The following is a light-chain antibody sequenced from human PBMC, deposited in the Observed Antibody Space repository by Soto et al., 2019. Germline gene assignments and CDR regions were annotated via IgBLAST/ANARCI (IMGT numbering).Light chain of an antibody. CDR2: TTN. CDR1: SSNIGTSS. J-gene: IGLJ1*01. V-gene: IGLV1-44*01. CDR3: AAWDDSLNRHV. Sequence: QSALTQPHSASGTPGQRVTISCSGSSSNIGTSSVHWFQQLPGTAPKLLISTTNQRPSGVPERFSGSKSGTSASLAISGLQSEDEADYYCAAWDDSLNRHVFGTGTKLTVL.